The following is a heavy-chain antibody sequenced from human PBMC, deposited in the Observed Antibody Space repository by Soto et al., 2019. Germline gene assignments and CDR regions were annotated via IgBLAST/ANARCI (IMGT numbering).Heavy chain of an antibody. Sequence: GGSLRLSCAASGFTFSSYWMHWVRQAPGKGLVWVSRINSDGSSTSYADSVKGRFTISRDNAKNTLYLQMNSLRAEDTAVYYCARVPDNWGQPHFDYWGQGTLVTVSS. CDR3: ARVPDNWGQPHFDY. V-gene: IGHV3-74*01. CDR2: INSDGSST. D-gene: IGHD7-27*01. CDR1: GFTFSSYW. J-gene: IGHJ4*02.